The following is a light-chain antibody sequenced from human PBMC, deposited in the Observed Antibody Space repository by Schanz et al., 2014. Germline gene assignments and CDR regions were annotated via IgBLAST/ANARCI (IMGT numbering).Light chain of an antibody. CDR1: QFMSTW. Sequence: DIQMTQSPSTLSASVGDRVTITCRASQFMSTWLAWYQQKPGKAPKLLIYDASTLESGVPSRFSGSGSGTDFTLTISSLQPDDFATYYCQQLNSYPITFGQGTRLEIK. CDR3: QQLNSYPIT. V-gene: IGKV1-5*01. J-gene: IGKJ5*01. CDR2: DAS.